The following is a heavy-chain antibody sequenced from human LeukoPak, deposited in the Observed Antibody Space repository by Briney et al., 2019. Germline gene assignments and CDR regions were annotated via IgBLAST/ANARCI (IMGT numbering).Heavy chain of an antibody. Sequence: PGWSLRLSCASSGFTFSSYEMNWVRQAPGKGLEWVSYISSGGSTVYYADSVKGRFTISRDNAKNSLYLQMNSLRAEDTAVYYCARVIIVGATGIWGQGTMVTVSS. J-gene: IGHJ3*02. CDR3: ARVIIVGATGI. V-gene: IGHV3-48*03. CDR1: GFTFSSYE. CDR2: ISSGGSTV. D-gene: IGHD1-26*01.